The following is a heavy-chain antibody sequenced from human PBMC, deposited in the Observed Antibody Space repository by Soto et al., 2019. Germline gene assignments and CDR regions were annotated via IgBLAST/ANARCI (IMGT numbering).Heavy chain of an antibody. V-gene: IGHV1-69*13. D-gene: IGHD6-19*01. J-gene: IGHJ4*02. Sequence: SVKVSCTASGYTFTSYGINWVRQAPGQGLEWMGGIIPTLGTTHCAQKFQGRVTITADESTNTAYMELSSLRSDDTAVYYCARASGYVSGWYHDYWGQGTRVTVSS. CDR2: IIPTLGTT. CDR1: GYTFTSYG. CDR3: ARASGYVSGWYHDY.